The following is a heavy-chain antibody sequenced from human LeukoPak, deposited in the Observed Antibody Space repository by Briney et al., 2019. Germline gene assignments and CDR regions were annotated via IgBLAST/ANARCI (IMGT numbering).Heavy chain of an antibody. CDR3: AKDLYSYLGAFDI. V-gene: IGHV3-23*01. Sequence: GSLRLSCAASGFTFSSYAMSWVRQAPGKGLEWVSTISGSGGSTYYADSVKGRFTISRDNSKNTLYLQMNSLRAEDTAVYYCAKDLYSYLGAFDIWGQGTMVTVSS. D-gene: IGHD2-21*01. CDR2: ISGSGGST. J-gene: IGHJ3*02. CDR1: GFTFSSYA.